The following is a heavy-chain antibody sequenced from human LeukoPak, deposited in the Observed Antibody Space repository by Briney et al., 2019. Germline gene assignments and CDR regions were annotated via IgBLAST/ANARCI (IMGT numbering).Heavy chain of an antibody. CDR2: IYYTGRT. CDR1: GGSIISSGHS. D-gene: IGHD6-13*01. Sequence: SETLSLTCTVSGGSIISSGHSWGWIRQPPGKGLEWTGTIYYTGRTYYNPSLESRVTISVDTSKNQFSLRLSSVTAADTAVYYCAQSLGSSDWMGNWFDRWGQGMLVTVSS. J-gene: IGHJ5*02. V-gene: IGHV4-39*01. CDR3: AQSLGSSDWMGNWFDR.